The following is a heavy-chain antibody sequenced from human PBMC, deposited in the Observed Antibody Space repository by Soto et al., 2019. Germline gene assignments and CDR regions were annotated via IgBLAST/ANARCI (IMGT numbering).Heavy chain of an antibody. D-gene: IGHD2-15*01. CDR3: AKTKRGVVSPLFDY. V-gene: IGHV4-39*01. CDR1: GGSISSSSYY. Sequence: SETLSLTCTVSGGSISSSSYYWGWIRQPPGKGLEWIGSIYYSGSTYYNPSLKSRVTISVDTSKNQFSLKLSSVTAADTAVYYCAKTKRGVVSPLFDYWGQGTLVTVSS. CDR2: IYYSGST. J-gene: IGHJ4*02.